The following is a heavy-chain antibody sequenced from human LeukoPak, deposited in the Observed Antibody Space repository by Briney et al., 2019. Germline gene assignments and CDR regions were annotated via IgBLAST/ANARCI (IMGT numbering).Heavy chain of an antibody. CDR1: GYTFTSYY. CDR3: ARGPRAYGSGFYYYYYMDV. CDR2: INPSGGST. V-gene: IGHV1-46*01. J-gene: IGHJ6*03. D-gene: IGHD3-10*01. Sequence: ASVKVSCKASGYTFTSYYMHWVRQAPGQGLEWMGIINPSGGSTSYAQKFQGRVTITRNTSISTAYMELSSLRSEDTAVYYCARGPRAYGSGFYYYYYMDVWGKGTTVTVSS.